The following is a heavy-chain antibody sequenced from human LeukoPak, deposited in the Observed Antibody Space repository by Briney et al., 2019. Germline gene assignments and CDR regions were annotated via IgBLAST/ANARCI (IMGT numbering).Heavy chain of an antibody. D-gene: IGHD1-7*01. CDR3: ARSELYWYYYMDV. V-gene: IGHV4-61*02. CDR1: GGSISSGSYY. Sequence: PSQTLSLTCTVSGGSISSGSYYWSWIRQPAGKGLEWIGRIYTSGSTNYNPSLKSRVTISVDTSKNQFSLKLSSVTAADTAVYYCARSELYWYYYMDVWGKGTTVTVSS. CDR2: IYTSGST. J-gene: IGHJ6*03.